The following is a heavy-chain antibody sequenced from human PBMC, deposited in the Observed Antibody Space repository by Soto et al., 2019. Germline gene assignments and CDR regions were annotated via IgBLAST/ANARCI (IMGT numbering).Heavy chain of an antibody. CDR1: GYSFTSYW. CDR3: ARHSKCSSTSCYRGYYYYGMDV. D-gene: IGHD2-2*02. Sequence: GESLKISCKGSGYSFTSYWIGWVRQMPGKGPEWMGMIYPGDSDTRYSPSFQGQVTISPDKSISTAYLQWSSLKASDTAMYYCARHSKCSSTSCYRGYYYYGMDVWGQGTTVTVSS. CDR2: IYPGDSDT. J-gene: IGHJ6*02. V-gene: IGHV5-51*01.